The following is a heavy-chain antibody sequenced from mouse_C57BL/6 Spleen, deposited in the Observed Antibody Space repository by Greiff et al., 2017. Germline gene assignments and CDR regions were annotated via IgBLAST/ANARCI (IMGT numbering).Heavy chain of an antibody. CDR3: ARSGYYGSYWYFDV. CDR2: INPNNGGT. V-gene: IGHV1-18*01. D-gene: IGHD1-1*01. CDR1: GYTFTDYN. J-gene: IGHJ1*03. Sequence: EVKVVESGPELVKPGASVKIPCKASGYTFTDYNMDWVKQSHGKSLEWIGDINPNNGGTIYNQKFKGKATLTVDKSSSTAYMELRSLTSEDTAVYYCARSGYYGSYWYFDVWGTGTTVTVSS.